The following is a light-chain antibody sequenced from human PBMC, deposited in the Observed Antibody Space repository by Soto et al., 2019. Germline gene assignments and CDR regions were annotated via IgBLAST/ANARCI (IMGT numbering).Light chain of an antibody. V-gene: IGLV2-23*01. Sequence: QSALTQPASVSGSPGQSITISCTGTSIDVGSYNLVSWYQQHPGKAPKLMIYEGVRRPSGVSNRFSGSKSGNTASLTISGLQAEDEADYYCCSYGGSYYVFGTGTKVTVL. CDR1: SIDVGSYNL. CDR2: EGV. CDR3: CSYGGSYYV. J-gene: IGLJ1*01.